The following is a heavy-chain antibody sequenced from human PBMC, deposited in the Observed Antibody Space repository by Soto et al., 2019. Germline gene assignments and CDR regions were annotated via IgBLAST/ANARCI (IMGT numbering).Heavy chain of an antibody. D-gene: IGHD4-17*01. CDR3: AKDRANYGFCFLYWLYYYYVMDV. CDR1: GFTFSSYA. Sequence: GVSLRLSCAASGFTFSSYAMSWVRHAPGKALEWVSAISGSGGSTYYADSVKGRFTVSRDNSKNTLYLQMNSLRAEDTAVYYCAKDRANYGFCFLYWLYYYYVMDVCGQRSTVPVSS. V-gene: IGHV3-23*01. CDR2: ISGSGGST. J-gene: IGHJ6*02.